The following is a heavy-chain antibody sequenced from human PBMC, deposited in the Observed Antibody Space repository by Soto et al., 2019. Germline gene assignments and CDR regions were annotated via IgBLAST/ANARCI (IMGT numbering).Heavy chain of an antibody. V-gene: IGHV4-30-4*01. D-gene: IGHD1-1*01. J-gene: IGHJ6*02. CDR3: ARALIQLWPHYYYGMDV. CDR1: GGSISSGDYF. CDR2: IYYSGTT. Sequence: PSETLSLTCSVSGGSISSGDYFWSWIRQPPGKGLEWIGYIYYSGTTYYNPSLKSRVTISVDTSKNQFSLKLSSVTAADTAVYYCARALIQLWPHYYYGMDVWGQGTTVTVS.